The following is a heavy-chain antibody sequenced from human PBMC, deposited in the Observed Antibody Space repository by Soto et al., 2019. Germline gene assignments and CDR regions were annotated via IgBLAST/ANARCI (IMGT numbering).Heavy chain of an antibody. CDR2: ISSSSSTI. CDR1: GFTCSSYS. D-gene: IGHD3-10*01. CDR3: GRASVLWSGGGVL. V-gene: IGHV3-48*01. Sequence: WGSLRLSCAASGFTCSSYSMNWVRQAPGKGLEWVSYISSSSSTIYYADSVKGRFTISRDNAKNSLYLQMNSLRAEDTAGYYCGRASVLWSGGGVLWGQGTLVTVS. J-gene: IGHJ4*02.